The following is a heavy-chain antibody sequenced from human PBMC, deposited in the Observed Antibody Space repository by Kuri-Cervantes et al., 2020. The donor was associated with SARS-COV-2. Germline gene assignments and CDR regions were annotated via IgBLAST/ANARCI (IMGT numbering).Heavy chain of an antibody. Sequence: SVKVSCKASGGTFSSYAISWVRQAPGQGLEWMGRIIPIPGTANYAQKFQGRVTITADKSTSTAYMELSSLRSEDTAVYYCASLYPYSGTAGGLIDYWGQGTLVTVSS. CDR3: ASLYPYSGTAGGLIDY. CDR2: IIPIPGTA. J-gene: IGHJ4*02. D-gene: IGHD1-26*01. CDR1: GGTFSSYA. V-gene: IGHV1-69*04.